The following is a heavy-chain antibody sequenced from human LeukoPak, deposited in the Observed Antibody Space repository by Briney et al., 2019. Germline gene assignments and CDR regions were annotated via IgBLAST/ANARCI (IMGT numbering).Heavy chain of an antibody. J-gene: IGHJ4*02. Sequence: ASVKVSCKASGYTFTDYYMHWVRQAPGQGLEWMGWIHTNSDATNYAQKFQGRVTMTRDTPISTAYMELSRLGSDDTAVYYCARGLFSPGDQWGQGTLVTVSS. D-gene: IGHD3-16*01. CDR1: GYTFTDYY. CDR2: IHTNSDAT. V-gene: IGHV1-2*02. CDR3: ARGLFSPGDQ.